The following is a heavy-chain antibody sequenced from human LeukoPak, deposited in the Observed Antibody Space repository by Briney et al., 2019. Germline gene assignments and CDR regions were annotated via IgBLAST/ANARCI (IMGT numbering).Heavy chain of an antibody. Sequence: GGSLRLSCAASGFTFSNYWMHWDRQTPGEGLVCVSLIKGDGSSTTYADSVKGRFTISRDNAKNTVYLQMNSLRAEDTAVYYCARGNYHAMDVWGQGTTVTVSS. CDR3: ARGNYHAMDV. V-gene: IGHV3-74*01. J-gene: IGHJ6*02. CDR1: GFTFSNYW. CDR2: IKGDGSST.